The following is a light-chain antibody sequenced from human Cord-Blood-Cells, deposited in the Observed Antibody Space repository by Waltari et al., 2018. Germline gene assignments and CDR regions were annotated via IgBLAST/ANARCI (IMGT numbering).Light chain of an antibody. V-gene: IGKV1-39*01. CDR3: QQSYSTPPYT. Sequence: DIQMTQSPSSLSASVGDRVTITWRASQSISSYLNWYQQKPRKAPKLLIYAASSLQSRVPSRFSGGGSGTDFALTISSLQPEDFATYYGQQSYSTPPYTFGQGTKLEIK. J-gene: IGKJ2*01. CDR2: AAS. CDR1: QSISSY.